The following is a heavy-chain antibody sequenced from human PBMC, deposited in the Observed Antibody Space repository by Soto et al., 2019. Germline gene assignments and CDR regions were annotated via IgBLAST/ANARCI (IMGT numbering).Heavy chain of an antibody. D-gene: IGHD1-7*01. V-gene: IGHV3-33*01. CDR1: TFTFSSYG. J-gene: IGHJ4*02. CDR2: IWYDGSDT. CDR3: AGDGGGYNWNYDFHY. Sequence: QVQLVESGGGVVQPGRSLRLSCAASTFTFSSYGMHWVRQAPGKGLEWVAIIWYDGSDTHYADSVKDRFTISRDNSKNMLYLQMNSLRDEDTAVYYCAGDGGGYNWNYDFHYWGLGTLVTVSS.